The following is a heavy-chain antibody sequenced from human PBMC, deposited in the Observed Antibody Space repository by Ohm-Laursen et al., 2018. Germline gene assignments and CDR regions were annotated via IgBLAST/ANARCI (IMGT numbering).Heavy chain of an antibody. CDR2: IYYSGST. CDR1: GGSISSYY. V-gene: IGHV4-59*01. CDR3: ARDRGYYGSGLIDY. J-gene: IGHJ4*02. D-gene: IGHD3-10*01. Sequence: SETLSLTCPVSGGSISSYYWSWIRQPPGKGLEWIGYIYYSGSTNYNPSLKSRVTISVDTSKNQFSLKLSSVTAADTAVYYCARDRGYYGSGLIDYWGQGTLVTVSS.